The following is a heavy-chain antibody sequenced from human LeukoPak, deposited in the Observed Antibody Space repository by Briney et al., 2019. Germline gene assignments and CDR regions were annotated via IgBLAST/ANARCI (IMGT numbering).Heavy chain of an antibody. Sequence: GESLQISCQGSGYSFTSYWIGWVRQMPGKGLEWKGIIYPGDSDTRYSPSFQGQVTISADKSISTAYLQWSSLKASDTAMYYCARARGYCSGGSCYSLAINWFDPWGQGTLVTVSS. CDR1: GYSFTSYW. CDR2: IYPGDSDT. V-gene: IGHV5-51*01. J-gene: IGHJ5*02. CDR3: ARARGYCSGGSCYSLAINWFDP. D-gene: IGHD2-15*01.